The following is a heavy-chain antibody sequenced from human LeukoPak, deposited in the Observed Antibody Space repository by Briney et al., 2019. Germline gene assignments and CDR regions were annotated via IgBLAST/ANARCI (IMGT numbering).Heavy chain of an antibody. CDR1: GFTFDDYA. D-gene: IGHD3-10*01. CDR2: ISGDGGST. Sequence: PGGSLRLSCAASGFTFDDYAMHWVRQAPGKGLEWVSLISGDGGSTYYADSVKGRFTISRDNSKNSLYLQMNSLRTEDTALYYCANMGSGDPSTDYWGQGTLVTVSS. J-gene: IGHJ4*02. CDR3: ANMGSGDPSTDY. V-gene: IGHV3-43*02.